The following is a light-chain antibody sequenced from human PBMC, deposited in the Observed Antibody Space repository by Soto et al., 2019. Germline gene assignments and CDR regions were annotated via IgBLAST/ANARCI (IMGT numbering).Light chain of an antibody. J-gene: IGKJ3*01. CDR2: DAA. CDR1: QSVSSY. CDR3: QQRSNWPPFT. V-gene: IGKV3-11*01. Sequence: EIVLTQSPATLSLSPGERATLSCRASQSVSSYLACYQQKPGQAPRLLIYDAATRATGIPARFSGSGSGTDFSLPISSLEPEDFAVYYYQQRSNWPPFTFGHGTKVDIK.